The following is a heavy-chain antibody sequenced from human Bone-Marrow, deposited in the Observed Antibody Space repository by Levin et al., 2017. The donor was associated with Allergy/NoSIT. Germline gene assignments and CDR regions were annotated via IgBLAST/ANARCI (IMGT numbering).Heavy chain of an antibody. CDR1: GYSISSGYY. V-gene: IGHV4-38-2*02. CDR2: INHSGST. D-gene: IGHD6-13*01. CDR3: ARDASSWFGNWFDP. Sequence: KTSETLSLTCAVSGYSISSGYYWGWIRQPPGKGLEWIGSINHSGSTYYNPSLKSRLTISVDTSKNQFSLKLSSVTAADTAIYYCARDASSWFGNWFDPWGQGTLVTVSS. J-gene: IGHJ5*02.